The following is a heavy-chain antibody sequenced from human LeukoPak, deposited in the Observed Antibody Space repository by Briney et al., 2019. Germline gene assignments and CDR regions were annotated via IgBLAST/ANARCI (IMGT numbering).Heavy chain of an antibody. D-gene: IGHD1-26*01. Sequence: GGSLRLSCVASGFTFSSHAMHGVRQAPGKGLEWVAVIAYDASNEYYADSVKGRFTISRDNSKNTLYLQMNSLRTEDTAMYYCVGEVGPRQMNYWGQGTLVTVSS. V-gene: IGHV3-30-3*01. CDR3: VGEVGPRQMNY. CDR2: IAYDASNE. J-gene: IGHJ4*02. CDR1: GFTFSSHA.